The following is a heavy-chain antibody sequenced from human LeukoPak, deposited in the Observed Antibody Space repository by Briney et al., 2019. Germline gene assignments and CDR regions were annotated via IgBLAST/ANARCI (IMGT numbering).Heavy chain of an antibody. D-gene: IGHD1-26*01. Sequence: ASVKVSCXASGYTFTSYGISWVRQAPGQGLEWMGWISAYNGNTNYAQKLQGRVTMTTDTSTSTAYMELRSLRSDDTAVYYCARDPMGGSYVYFDYWGQGTLVTVSS. V-gene: IGHV1-18*01. J-gene: IGHJ4*02. CDR3: ARDPMGGSYVYFDY. CDR2: ISAYNGNT. CDR1: GYTFTSYG.